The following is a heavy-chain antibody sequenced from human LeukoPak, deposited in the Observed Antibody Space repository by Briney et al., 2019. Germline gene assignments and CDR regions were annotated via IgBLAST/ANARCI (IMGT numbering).Heavy chain of an antibody. CDR2: IYSSGST. Sequence: SETLSLTCTVSGGSISGRYWSWIRQPAGKGLEFVGRIYSSGSTNYNPSLESRVTMSVDTSNNQFSLRLTSETAADTALYYCARGITGTTGFDYWGQGTLVTVSS. CDR3: ARGITGTTGFDY. J-gene: IGHJ4*02. V-gene: IGHV4-4*07. CDR1: GGSISGRY. D-gene: IGHD1-7*01.